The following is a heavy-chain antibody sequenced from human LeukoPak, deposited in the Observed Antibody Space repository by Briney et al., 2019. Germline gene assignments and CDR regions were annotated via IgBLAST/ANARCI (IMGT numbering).Heavy chain of an antibody. D-gene: IGHD4-17*01. CDR1: GDSISGYY. J-gene: IGHJ3*02. Sequence: PSERLSLTCTVSGDSISGYYWSWIRQPPGKGLEWIGYIYYSGSTKYNSSLKSRVTIPVDTSKNQFSLKLSSVTAADTAVYYCARDRQATTAYDAFDIWGRGTMVTVSS. CDR3: ARDRQATTAYDAFDI. CDR2: IYYSGST. V-gene: IGHV4-59*01.